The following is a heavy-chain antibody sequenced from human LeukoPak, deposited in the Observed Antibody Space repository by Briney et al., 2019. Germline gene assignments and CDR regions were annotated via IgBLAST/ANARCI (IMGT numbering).Heavy chain of an antibody. J-gene: IGHJ4*02. Sequence: GGSLRLSCAASGFTFSSYAMSWVRQAPGKGLEWVSAISGSGGSTYYADSVKGRFTISRDNAKNTLYLQMNSLRAEDTAVYYCARGTAPQGIAVAGTLDYFDYWGQGTLVTVSS. CDR3: ARGTAPQGIAVAGTLDYFDY. V-gene: IGHV3-23*01. CDR2: ISGSGGST. D-gene: IGHD6-19*01. CDR1: GFTFSSYA.